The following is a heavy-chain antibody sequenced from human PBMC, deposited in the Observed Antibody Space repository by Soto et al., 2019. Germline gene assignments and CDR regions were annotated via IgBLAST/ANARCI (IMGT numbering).Heavy chain of an antibody. Sequence: QVQLVHSGAEVKKPGSSVKVSCKASGGTFSSYTISWVRQAPGQGLEWMGRIIPILGIANYAQKFQGRVTITADKSTSTAYMELSSLSSEDTAVYYCARVAHAGNWFDPWGQGTLVTVSS. CDR2: IIPILGIA. CDR1: GGTFSSYT. CDR3: ARVAHAGNWFDP. J-gene: IGHJ5*02. D-gene: IGHD2-15*01. V-gene: IGHV1-69*02.